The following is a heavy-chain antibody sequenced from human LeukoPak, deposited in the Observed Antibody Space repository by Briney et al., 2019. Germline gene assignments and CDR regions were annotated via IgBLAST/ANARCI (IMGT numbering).Heavy chain of an antibody. J-gene: IGHJ4*02. V-gene: IGHV3-43*01. Sequence: PGGSLRLSCAASGFSFDDYTMHWVRQAPGKGLEWVSFISRDGSHSYYADSVKGRFTISRDNAKNSLFLEMNSLRADDTALYYCAKGDAYNGCFDRWGQGTLVTVSA. CDR1: GFSFDDYT. CDR3: AKGDAYNGCFDR. D-gene: IGHD3-16*01. CDR2: ISRDGSHS.